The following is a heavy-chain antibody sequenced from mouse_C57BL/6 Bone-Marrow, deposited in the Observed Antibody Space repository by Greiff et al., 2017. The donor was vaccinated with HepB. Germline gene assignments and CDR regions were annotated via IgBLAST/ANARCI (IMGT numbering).Heavy chain of an antibody. D-gene: IGHD6-5*01. V-gene: IGHV1-55*01. CDR3: ARTGGLCGYYFDY. CDR1: GYTFTSYW. Sequence: VQLKQPGAELVKPGASVKMSCKASGYTFTSYWITWVKQRPGQGLEWIGDIYPGSGSTNYNEKFKSKATLTVDTSSSTAYMQLSSLTSEDSAVYYCARTGGLCGYYFDYWGQGTTLTVSS. J-gene: IGHJ2*01. CDR2: IYPGSGST.